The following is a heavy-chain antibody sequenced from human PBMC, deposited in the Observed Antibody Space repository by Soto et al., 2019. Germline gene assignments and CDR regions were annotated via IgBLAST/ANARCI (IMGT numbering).Heavy chain of an antibody. CDR1: GFTFSSYA. CDR2: ISSNGGST. Sequence: GGSLRLSCSASGFTFSSYAMHWVRQAPGKGLEYVSAISSNGGSTYYADSVKGRFTISRDNSKNTLYLQMSSLRAEDTAVYYCVKDPRSRHFIIAARPTPWFDPWGQGTLVTVSS. CDR3: VKDPRSRHFIIAARPTPWFDP. J-gene: IGHJ5*02. D-gene: IGHD6-6*01. V-gene: IGHV3-64D*08.